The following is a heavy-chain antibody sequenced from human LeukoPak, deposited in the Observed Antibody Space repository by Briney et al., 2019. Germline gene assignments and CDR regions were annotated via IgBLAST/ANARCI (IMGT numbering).Heavy chain of an antibody. CDR1: GFTFSKYW. D-gene: IGHD6-19*01. Sequence: GGSLRLSCAASGFTFSKYWMLWARQAPGKGLESVSRINTDGTVTTYADSVKGRFTVSRDNADNTMFLQMNSVRDEDTAVYYCATKQWLAPPPDSWGQGTPVTVSS. V-gene: IGHV3-74*01. CDR2: INTDGTVT. CDR3: ATKQWLAPPPDS. J-gene: IGHJ4*02.